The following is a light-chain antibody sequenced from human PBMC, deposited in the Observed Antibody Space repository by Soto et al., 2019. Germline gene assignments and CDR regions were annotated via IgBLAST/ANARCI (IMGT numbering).Light chain of an antibody. CDR2: DAS. CDR3: QQYNSYWT. J-gene: IGKJ1*01. CDR1: QSISSW. Sequence: DIQMTQSPSYVSASVGDRVTITFRASQSISSWLAWYQQKPGKAPKLLIYDASSLESGVPSRFSGSGSGTEFTLTISSLQPDDFATYYCQQYNSYWTFGQGTKVDIK. V-gene: IGKV1-5*01.